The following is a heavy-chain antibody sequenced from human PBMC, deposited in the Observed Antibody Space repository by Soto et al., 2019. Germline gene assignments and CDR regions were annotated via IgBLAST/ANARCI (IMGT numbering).Heavy chain of an antibody. CDR3: ARITMMLRDFDY. Sequence: SETLSLTCTVSGGYISSGCYYWSWIRQHPGKGLEWIGYIYYSGSTYYNPSLKSRVTISVDTSKNQFSLKLSSVTAADTAVYYCARITMMLRDFDYWGQGTLVTVSS. CDR2: IYYSGST. CDR1: GGYISSGCYY. V-gene: IGHV4-31*03. J-gene: IGHJ4*02. D-gene: IGHD3-22*01.